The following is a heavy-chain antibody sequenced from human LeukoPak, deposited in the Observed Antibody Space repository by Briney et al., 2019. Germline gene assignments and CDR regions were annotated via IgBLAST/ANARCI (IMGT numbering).Heavy chain of an antibody. J-gene: IGHJ5*02. Sequence: PSETLSLTCTVSGGSVSSGSYYWGWIRQHPGKGLEWIGYIYYSGSTYYNPSLKSRVTISVDTSKNQFSLKLSSVTAADTAVYYCARDLVGPDTEYNWFDPWGQGTLVTVSS. CDR1: GGSVSSGSYY. D-gene: IGHD2-15*01. CDR2: IYYSGST. CDR3: ARDLVGPDTEYNWFDP. V-gene: IGHV4-31*03.